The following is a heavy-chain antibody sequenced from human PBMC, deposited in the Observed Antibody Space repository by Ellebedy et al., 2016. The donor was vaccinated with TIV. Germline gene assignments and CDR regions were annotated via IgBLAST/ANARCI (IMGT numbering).Heavy chain of an antibody. CDR2: IYSGGST. Sequence: GESLKISCAASGFTFSDYYMSWVRQAPGKGLEWVSLIYSGGSTDYADSVKGRFTISRDSSKNTLYLQMNSLRAEDTAMYYCARKTDTGTSGDYWGQGTPVTVSS. D-gene: IGHD1-1*01. CDR1: GFTFSDYY. V-gene: IGHV3-53*01. CDR3: ARKTDTGTSGDY. J-gene: IGHJ4*02.